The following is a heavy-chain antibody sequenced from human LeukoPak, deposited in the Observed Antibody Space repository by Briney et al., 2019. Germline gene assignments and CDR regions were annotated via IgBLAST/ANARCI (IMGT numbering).Heavy chain of an antibody. V-gene: IGHV3-30-3*01. CDR2: IANDGSHT. J-gene: IGHJ3*02. CDR1: GFTFSNYF. D-gene: IGHD3-10*01. CDR3: ARERQDTIIHSGAFDI. Sequence: PGRSLRLSCAASGFTFSNYFMHWVRQAPGKGLEWVAGIANDGSHTFYVESVKGRFTISRDSSKNTLYLQMNSLRVEDTAVYFCARERQDTIIHSGAFDIWGQGTMVTVSS.